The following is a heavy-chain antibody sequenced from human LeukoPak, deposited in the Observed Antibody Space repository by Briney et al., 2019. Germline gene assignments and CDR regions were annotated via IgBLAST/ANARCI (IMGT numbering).Heavy chain of an antibody. V-gene: IGHV3-23*01. CDR3: AKAGVISGWDY. Sequence: GGSLRLSCAASGFTLSNYPMGWVRQAPEKGLEWLSAIGEEKSGSWTKSADSVKGRFTISRDNSENTLYLQMDSLTVEDTAFYYCAKAGVISGWDYWGQGVLVTVSS. CDR1: GFTLSNYP. D-gene: IGHD3-3*02. J-gene: IGHJ4*02. CDR2: IGEEKSGSWT.